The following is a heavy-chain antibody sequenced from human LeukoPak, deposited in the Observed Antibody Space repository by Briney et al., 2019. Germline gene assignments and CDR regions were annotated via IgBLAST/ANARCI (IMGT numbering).Heavy chain of an antibody. J-gene: IGHJ4*02. V-gene: IGHV1-24*01. CDR2: FDPEDGET. CDR1: GYTLTELS. CDR3: ATDLGYSGYDYGY. Sequence: ASVKVSCKVSGYTLTELSMHWVRQAPGKGLEWMGGFDPEDGETIYAQKFQGRVTTTEDTSTDTAYMELSSLRSEDTAVYYCATDLGYSGYDYGYWGQGTLVTVSS. D-gene: IGHD5-12*01.